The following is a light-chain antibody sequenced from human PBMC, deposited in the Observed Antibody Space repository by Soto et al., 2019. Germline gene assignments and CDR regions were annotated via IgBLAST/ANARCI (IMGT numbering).Light chain of an antibody. J-gene: IGKJ1*01. V-gene: IGKV1-5*03. Sequence: DIQMTQSPSTLSASVGDRVTITCWASQSISTWLAWYQQKPGKAPKLLIYKASSLQSGVPSRFSGSGSGTEFTLTISSLQPDDFATYYCQHYSNYCTFGQGTKVEIK. CDR3: QHYSNYCT. CDR2: KAS. CDR1: QSISTW.